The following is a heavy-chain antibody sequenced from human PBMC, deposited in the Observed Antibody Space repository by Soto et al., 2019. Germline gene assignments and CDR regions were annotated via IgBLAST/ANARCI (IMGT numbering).Heavy chain of an antibody. CDR1: GFASSTFN. V-gene: IGHV3-30-3*01. CDR3: ARDPRYSTSWYFDF. CDR2: LSFDGTNQ. D-gene: IGHD2-2*01. Sequence: GGSLRLSCAASGFASSTFNLHWVRQVPGKGLEWVAALSFDGTNQFYADSVKGRFTISRDKSKNTVCLQMDSLRLEDTAVYYCARDPRYSTSWYFDFWGQGTLVTVSS. J-gene: IGHJ4*02.